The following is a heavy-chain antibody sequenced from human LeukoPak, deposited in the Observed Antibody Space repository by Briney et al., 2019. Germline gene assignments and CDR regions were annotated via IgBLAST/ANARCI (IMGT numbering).Heavy chain of an antibody. CDR1: GFTLSSYW. J-gene: IGHJ4*02. CDR3: ARDASMTTYFDY. CDR2: IKQDGSEK. V-gene: IGHV3-7*01. Sequence: GGSLRLFCAASGFTLSSYWMSWVRQAPGKGLEWVANIKQDGSEKYYVDSVKGRFTISRDNAKNSLYLQMNSLRAEDTAVYYCARDASMTTYFDYWGQGTLVTVSS. D-gene: IGHD4-17*01.